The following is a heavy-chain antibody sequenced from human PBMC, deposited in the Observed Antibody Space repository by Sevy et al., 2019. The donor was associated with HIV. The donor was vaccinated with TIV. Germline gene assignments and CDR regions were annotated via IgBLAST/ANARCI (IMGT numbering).Heavy chain of an antibody. CDR3: ARDRAGLIAVAGTGNYYYYGMDV. CDR1: GDSVSSNSAA. Sequence: SQTLSLTCAISGDSVSSNSAAWNWIRQSPSRGLEWLGRTYYRSKWYNDYAVSVKSRITINPDTSKNQFSLQLNSVTPEDTAVYYCARDRAGLIAVAGTGNYYYYGMDVWGQGTTVTVS. V-gene: IGHV6-1*01. CDR2: TYYRSKWYN. J-gene: IGHJ6*02. D-gene: IGHD6-19*01.